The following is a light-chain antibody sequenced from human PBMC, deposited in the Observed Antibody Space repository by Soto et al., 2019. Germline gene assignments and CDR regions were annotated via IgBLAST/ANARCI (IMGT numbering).Light chain of an antibody. V-gene: IGKV1-39*01. Sequence: DLRMTQSPSSLSASVGDRVTITCQASQTIISSLNWYQQKPGKAPKLLIYGASSLQSGVPSRFSGSGSGTDFTLTITSLQPEDFAAYYCQQTYDSLITFGQGTKVEIK. CDR2: GAS. J-gene: IGKJ1*01. CDR1: QTIISS. CDR3: QQTYDSLIT.